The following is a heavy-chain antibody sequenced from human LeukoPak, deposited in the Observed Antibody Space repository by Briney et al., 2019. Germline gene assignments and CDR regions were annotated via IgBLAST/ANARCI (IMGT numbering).Heavy chain of an antibody. Sequence: GGSLRLSCAASGFTFSSNAMSWVRQAPGKGLEWVSGITGSGDNTYYTESVKGRFTISRDNDKNSLCLQMNSLRAEDTAVYYCARAVGATHFDYWGQGILVTVSS. J-gene: IGHJ4*02. CDR2: ITGSGDNT. V-gene: IGHV3-23*01. CDR1: GFTFSSNA. D-gene: IGHD1-26*01. CDR3: ARAVGATHFDY.